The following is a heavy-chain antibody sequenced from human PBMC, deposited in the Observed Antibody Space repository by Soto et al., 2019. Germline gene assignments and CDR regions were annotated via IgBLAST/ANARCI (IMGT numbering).Heavy chain of an antibody. CDR3: ATNYAYYYYYGMDV. D-gene: IGHD4-4*01. CDR1: GGSISSSSYY. V-gene: IGHV4-39*01. CDR2: IYYSGST. Sequence: PSETLSLTCTVSGGSISSSSYYWGWIRQPPGKGLEWIGSIYYSGSTYYNPSLKSRVTISVDTSKNQFSLKLGSVTAADTAVYYCATNYAYYYYYGMDVWGQGTTVTVSS. J-gene: IGHJ6*02.